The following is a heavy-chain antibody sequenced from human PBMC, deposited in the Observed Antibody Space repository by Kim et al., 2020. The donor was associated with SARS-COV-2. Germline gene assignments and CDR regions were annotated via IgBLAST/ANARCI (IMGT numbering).Heavy chain of an antibody. CDR3: ARRTEYGGKTGGFDY. J-gene: IGHJ4*02. D-gene: IGHD2-15*01. V-gene: IGHV4-39*01. Sequence: PALKSRVTISVDTAKNQFSLKLSSVTAADTAVYCCARRTEYGGKTGGFDYWGQGTLVTVSS.